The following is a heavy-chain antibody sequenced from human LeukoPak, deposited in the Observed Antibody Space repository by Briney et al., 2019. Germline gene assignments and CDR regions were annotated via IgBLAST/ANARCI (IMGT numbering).Heavy chain of an antibody. V-gene: IGHV4-39*01. CDR3: ARHFGNGDYVDY. CDR1: GGSISIISYY. J-gene: IGHJ4*02. D-gene: IGHD1-1*01. CDR2: MYYSGST. Sequence: SETLSLTCTVSGGSISIISYYWGWIHQPPGKGLEWIGNMYYSGSTYYNPSLKSRVTMSVDTSKNQFSLKLSSVTAADTAVYYCARHFGNGDYVDYWGQGTLVTVSS.